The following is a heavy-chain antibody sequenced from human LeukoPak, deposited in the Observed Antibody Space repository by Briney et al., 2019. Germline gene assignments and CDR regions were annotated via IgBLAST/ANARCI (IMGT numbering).Heavy chain of an antibody. CDR1: GFTFSSYE. Sequence: PGGSLRLSCAASGFTFSSYEMNWVRQAPGKGLEWISYISSSGSTIYYADSVKGRFTISRDNAKNSLYLQMNSLRAEDTAVYYCARAEYCGGDCYSGAFDIWGQGTMVTVSS. CDR3: ARAEYCGGDCYSGAFDI. V-gene: IGHV3-48*03. J-gene: IGHJ3*02. CDR2: ISSSGSTI. D-gene: IGHD2-21*02.